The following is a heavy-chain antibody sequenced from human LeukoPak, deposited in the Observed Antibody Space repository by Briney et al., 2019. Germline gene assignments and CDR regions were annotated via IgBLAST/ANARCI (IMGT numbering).Heavy chain of an antibody. CDR2: IIPIFGTA. D-gene: IGHD3-22*01. J-gene: IGHJ4*02. CDR3: ARAWGGDSSGYYQGGFDY. CDR1: GGTFSTYS. V-gene: IGHV1-69*05. Sequence: SVKVSCKASGGTFSTYSISWVRQAPGQGLEWMGRIIPIFGTANYAQKFHGRVTITTDESTNTAYIELSSLTSEDTAVYYCARAWGGDSSGYYQGGFDYWGQGTLVTVSS.